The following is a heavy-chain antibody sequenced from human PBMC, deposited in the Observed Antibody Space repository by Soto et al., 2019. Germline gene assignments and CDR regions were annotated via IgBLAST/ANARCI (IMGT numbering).Heavy chain of an antibody. D-gene: IGHD2-15*01. Sequence: QVQLVESGGGVVQPGRSLRLSCAASGFTFSSYGMHWVRQAPGKGLEWVAVISYDGSNKYYADSVKGRFTISRDNSKNTLYLKMNSLRAEDTAVYYCAKLQVVAGYTYWGQGNLVTVSS. CDR1: GFTFSSYG. CDR3: AKLQVVAGYTY. J-gene: IGHJ4*02. CDR2: ISYDGSNK. V-gene: IGHV3-30*18.